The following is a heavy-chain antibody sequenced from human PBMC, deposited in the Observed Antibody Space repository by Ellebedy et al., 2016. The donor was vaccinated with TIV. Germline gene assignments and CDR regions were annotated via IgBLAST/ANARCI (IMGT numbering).Heavy chain of an antibody. Sequence: AASVKVSCKASGYTFTDYYMHWVRQAPGQGLEWMGWINPHSSGTNYAQKFQGRVSMTMDTSITTAYMELSSLRSDDTAVYYCARDRPPVDYWGQGTLVTVSS. V-gene: IGHV1-2*02. D-gene: IGHD6-6*01. CDR2: INPHSSGT. CDR3: ARDRPPVDY. CDR1: GYTFTDYY. J-gene: IGHJ4*02.